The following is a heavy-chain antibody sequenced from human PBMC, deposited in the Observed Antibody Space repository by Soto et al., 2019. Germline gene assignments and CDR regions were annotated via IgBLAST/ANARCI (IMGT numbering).Heavy chain of an antibody. Sequence: QVQLVQSGAEVKKPGSSVKVSCKASGGTFSSYAISWVRQAPGQGLEWMGGIIPIFGTANYAQKFQGRVTITADESTSTAYMELSSLSSEDTAVYYCAREHYYDSSGFAIYAFDIWGQGTMVTVSS. V-gene: IGHV1-69*01. D-gene: IGHD3-22*01. J-gene: IGHJ3*02. CDR3: AREHYYDSSGFAIYAFDI. CDR1: GGTFSSYA. CDR2: IIPIFGTA.